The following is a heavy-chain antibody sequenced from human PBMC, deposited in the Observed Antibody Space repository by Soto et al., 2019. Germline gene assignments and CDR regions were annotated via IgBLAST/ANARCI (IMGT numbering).Heavy chain of an antibody. V-gene: IGHV3-21*01. Sequence: GRSLRLSCAASGFNISSYSMSWVRQAPGEGLEWFSSISSSSSYIYYADSAKGRFTISRDNGKNAVYLQVNSLRADDTAVYYCAKFRVADVLNGYTPNFYYHGMDVWGQGTTDTVSS. J-gene: IGHJ6*02. CDR3: AKFRVADVLNGYTPNFYYHGMDV. CDR2: ISSSSSYI. CDR1: GFNISSYS. D-gene: IGHD3-9*01.